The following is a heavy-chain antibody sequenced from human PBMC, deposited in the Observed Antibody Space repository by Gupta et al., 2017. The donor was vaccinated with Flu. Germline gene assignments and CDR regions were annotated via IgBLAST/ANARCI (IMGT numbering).Heavy chain of an antibody. CDR3: GRAPDS. CDR2: NYGNGKI. Sequence: QLQLQQPGPGLVTPSETLSLTCTVSAGSISSGTYFWGWIRHPPGKGLEGIGSNYGNGKIYYNPSLKSRVTISVHPSQNQFSPRLASVTAADAAVYYCGRAPDSWGQGTLVTVSS. CDR1: AGSISSGTYF. V-gene: IGHV4-39*01. J-gene: IGHJ4*02.